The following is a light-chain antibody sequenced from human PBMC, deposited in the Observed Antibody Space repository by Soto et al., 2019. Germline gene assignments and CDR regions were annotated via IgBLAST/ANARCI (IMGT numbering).Light chain of an antibody. CDR2: WAS. V-gene: IGKV4-1*01. CDR3: QQYYNSPLFT. J-gene: IGKJ2*01. Sequence: DFVMTQSPDSLAVSLGEKATINCKSSQSILHSPNNKNFLAWYQQKPGQSPKLLISWASTRESGVPDRFSDSGSGTDFTLTITSLQAEDAAVYYCQQYYNSPLFTFGQGTKLEIK. CDR1: QSILHSPNNKNF.